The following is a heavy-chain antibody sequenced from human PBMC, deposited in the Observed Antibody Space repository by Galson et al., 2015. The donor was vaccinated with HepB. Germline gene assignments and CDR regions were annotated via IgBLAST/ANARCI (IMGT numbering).Heavy chain of an antibody. J-gene: IGHJ4*02. Sequence: SLRLSCAASGLTFSGYTMSWVRQSPGRGLQWVSYISTNGATTYYTDSVKGRFTFNRDNSKKTLYLQMNSLRAEDTAIYYCARDLALGTTIISDYWGQGTLVTVSS. D-gene: IGHD1-7*01. V-gene: IGHV3-48*01. CDR1: GLTFSGYT. CDR2: ISTNGATT. CDR3: ARDLALGTTIISDY.